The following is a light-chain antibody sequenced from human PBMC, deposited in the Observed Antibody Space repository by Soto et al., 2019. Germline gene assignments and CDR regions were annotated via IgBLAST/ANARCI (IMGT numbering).Light chain of an antibody. CDR3: QQTESYPST. J-gene: IGKJ4*01. CDR1: QDISSF. CDR2: AAS. Sequence: IQLTQSPSSLSASVGDRVRITYRASQDISSFLAWYQQKPGKAPKLLIFAASTLQSGVPSRFSGSGSGTDFTLTISSLQPEDFATYYCQQTESYPSTFGGGTKVDIK. V-gene: IGKV1-9*01.